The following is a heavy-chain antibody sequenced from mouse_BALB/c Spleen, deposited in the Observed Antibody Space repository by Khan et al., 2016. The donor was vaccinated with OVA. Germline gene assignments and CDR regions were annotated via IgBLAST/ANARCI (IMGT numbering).Heavy chain of an antibody. J-gene: IGHJ2*01. V-gene: IGHV1-7*01. CDR1: GYTFTTYW. Sequence: QVQLQQSGAELAKPGASVKMSCKASGYTFTTYWMHWVKQRPGQGLEWIGYINPTSGYTDYNEKFKDRDTLSADKSSSTAYMQLSSLTSEDSAVYYCTRDRIDYWGQGTTLTVSS. CDR3: TRDRIDY. CDR2: INPTSGYT.